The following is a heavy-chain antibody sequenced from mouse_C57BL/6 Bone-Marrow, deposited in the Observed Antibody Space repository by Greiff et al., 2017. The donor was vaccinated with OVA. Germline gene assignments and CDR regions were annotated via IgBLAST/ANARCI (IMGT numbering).Heavy chain of an antibody. D-gene: IGHD2-3*01. CDR2: INPYNGGT. Sequence: EVQGVESGPVLVKPGASVKMSCKASGYTFTDYYMNWVKQSHGKSLEWIGVINPYNGGTSYNQKFKGKATLTVDKSSSTAYMELNSLTSEDSAVYYCERGGGYYLYYYAMDYWGQGTSVTVSS. CDR3: ERGGGYYLYYYAMDY. CDR1: GYTFTDYY. V-gene: IGHV1-19*01. J-gene: IGHJ4*01.